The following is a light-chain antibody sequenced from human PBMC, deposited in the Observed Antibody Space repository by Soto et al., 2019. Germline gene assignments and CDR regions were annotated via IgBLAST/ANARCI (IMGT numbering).Light chain of an antibody. Sequence: QSALTQPRSVSGSPGQSVTISCTGTSNDVGGYNYVSWYQRHPGKAPKLMIYDVNKRPSGVPDRFSGSKSGNTASLTISGLQADDEADYYCCSYAGIDTLKFGGGTKVTVL. CDR1: SNDVGGYNY. CDR2: DVN. J-gene: IGLJ2*01. CDR3: CSYAGIDTLK. V-gene: IGLV2-11*01.